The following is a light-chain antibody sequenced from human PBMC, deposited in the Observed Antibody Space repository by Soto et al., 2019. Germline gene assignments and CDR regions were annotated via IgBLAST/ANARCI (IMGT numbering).Light chain of an antibody. Sequence: QSALTQPASVSGSPGQSITISCTGTTSDVGGYNYVSWHQQHPGKAPKLMIYDVINRPSGVSNRSSGSKSDNTASLTISGLQAEDEADYYCTSYTSSGTHVFGSGTKVTVL. J-gene: IGLJ1*01. CDR3: TSYTSSGTHV. V-gene: IGLV2-14*01. CDR1: TSDVGGYNY. CDR2: DVI.